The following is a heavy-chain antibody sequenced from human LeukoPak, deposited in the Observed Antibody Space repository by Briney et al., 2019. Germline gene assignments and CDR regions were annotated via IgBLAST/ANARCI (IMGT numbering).Heavy chain of an antibody. CDR1: GYTFTGYY. Sequence: ASVKVSCKASGYTFTGYYMHWVRQAPGQGLEWMGWINPNSGGTNYAQKFQGRVTMTRDTSISTAYMELSRLRSDDTAVYYCARTYYDSSGYGPDYWGQGTLVTVSS. CDR2: INPNSGGT. V-gene: IGHV1-2*02. J-gene: IGHJ4*02. D-gene: IGHD3-22*01. CDR3: ARTYYDSSGYGPDY.